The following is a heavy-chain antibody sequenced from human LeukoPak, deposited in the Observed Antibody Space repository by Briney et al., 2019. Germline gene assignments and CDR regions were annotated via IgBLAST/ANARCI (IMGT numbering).Heavy chain of an antibody. CDR1: GFPLSNYC. J-gene: IGHJ4*01. CDR3: ASDLDY. Sequence: GGSLRLSCAASGFPLSNYCMSWVRQAPGKGLEWVSDIGKNGSVTKYADSVKGRFTVSRNNAKNTLSLYMASLRADDMAVYYCASDLDY. V-gene: IGHV3-7*01. CDR2: IGKNGSVT.